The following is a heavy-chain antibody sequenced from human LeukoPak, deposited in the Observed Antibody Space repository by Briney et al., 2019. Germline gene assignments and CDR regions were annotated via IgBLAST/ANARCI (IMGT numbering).Heavy chain of an antibody. J-gene: IGHJ4*02. CDR3: ARGRDGYRAAHFDY. V-gene: IGHV4-31*03. CDR2: IYYSGST. D-gene: IGHD5-24*01. CDR1: GGSISSGDDY. Sequence: SQTLSLTCTVSGGSISSGDDYWSWIRQHPGKGLEWIGYIYYSGSTYYNPSLKSRVTISVDTSKNQFSLKLSSVTAADTAVYYCARGRDGYRAAHFDYWGQGTLVTVSS.